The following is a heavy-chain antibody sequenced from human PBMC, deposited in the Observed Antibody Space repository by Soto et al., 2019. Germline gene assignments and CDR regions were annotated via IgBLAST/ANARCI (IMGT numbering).Heavy chain of an antibody. J-gene: IGHJ6*02. D-gene: IGHD3-3*01. CDR2: IIPIFGTA. V-gene: IGHV1-69*13. CDR1: GGTFSSYA. Sequence: GALVKVSCKASGGTFSSYAISWVRLAHGQGLEWMGGIIPIFGTANYAQKFQGRVTITADESTSTAYMELSSLRSEDTAVYYCARGSDFWSVYYREGITDYYYGMAVWGQGTTVTVSS. CDR3: ARGSDFWSVYYREGITDYYYGMAV.